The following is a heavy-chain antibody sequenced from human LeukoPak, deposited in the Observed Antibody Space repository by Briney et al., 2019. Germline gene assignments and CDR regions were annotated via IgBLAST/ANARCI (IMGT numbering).Heavy chain of an antibody. J-gene: IGHJ4*02. CDR2: ISSSSSYI. V-gene: IGHV3-21*01. CDR1: GFTVSSNY. Sequence: GGSLRLSCAASGFTVSSNYMSWVRQAPGKGLEWVSSISSSSSYIYYADSVKGRFTISRDNAKNSLYLQMNSLRAEDTAVYYCASLYGSDDYWGQGTLVTVSS. D-gene: IGHD3-10*01. CDR3: ASLYGSDDY.